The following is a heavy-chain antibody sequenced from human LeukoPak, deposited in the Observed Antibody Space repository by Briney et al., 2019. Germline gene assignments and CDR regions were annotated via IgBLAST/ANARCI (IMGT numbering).Heavy chain of an antibody. CDR1: SGSTSSGGHY. J-gene: IGHJ4*02. V-gene: IGHV4-31*03. Sequence: SETLSLTCTVSSGSTSSGGHYWSWIRQHPGKGLEWIGHIHYSGSTYYNPSLKSRVTISVDMSKNQFSLKLSSVTAADTAVYYCARDPYSRGYYFIWGQGTLVTVSS. CDR3: ARDPYSRGYYFI. CDR2: IHYSGST. D-gene: IGHD3-22*01.